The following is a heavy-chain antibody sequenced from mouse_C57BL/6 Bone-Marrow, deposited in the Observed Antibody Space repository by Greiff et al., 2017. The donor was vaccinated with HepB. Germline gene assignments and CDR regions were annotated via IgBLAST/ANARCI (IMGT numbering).Heavy chain of an antibody. D-gene: IGHD2-3*01. CDR1: GYTFTSYW. CDR2: IHPNSGST. Sequence: VQLPQPGAELVKPGASVKLSCKASGYTFTSYWLHWVKQRPGQGLEWIGMIHPNSGSTNYNEKFKSKATLTVDKSSSTAYMQLSSLTSEDSAVYYCARDGYYLFAYWGQGTLVTVSA. V-gene: IGHV1-64*01. CDR3: ARDGYYLFAY. J-gene: IGHJ3*01.